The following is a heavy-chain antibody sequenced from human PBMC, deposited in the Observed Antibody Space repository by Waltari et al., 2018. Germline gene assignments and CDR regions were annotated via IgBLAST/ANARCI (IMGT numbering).Heavy chain of an antibody. CDR2: ISYDGSNK. CDR3: ARDFIPKNGYFDY. D-gene: IGHD3-16*01. V-gene: IGHV3-30*01. CDR1: GFTFSSYA. J-gene: IGHJ4*02. Sequence: QVQLVESGGGVVQPGRSLRLSCAASGFTFSSYAMHWVRQAPGKGLEWVAVISYDGSNKDYADSVKGLFTISRDNSKNTLYLQMNSLRAEDTAVYYCARDFIPKNGYFDYWGQGTLVTVSS.